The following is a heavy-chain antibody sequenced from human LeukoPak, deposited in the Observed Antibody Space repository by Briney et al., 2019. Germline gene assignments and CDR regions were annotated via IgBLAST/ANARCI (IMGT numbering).Heavy chain of an antibody. D-gene: IGHD2-2*01. CDR1: GFSFSHYG. J-gene: IGHJ4*02. CDR3: ARDVAWYCTRASCSYFGL. Sequence: GGSLRLSCEASGFSFSHYGMHWVRQAPHKGLDWVASTQYDDSKNSYSDSVMGRFTVSRDNSKNTVFLEMNRLRPEDTAVYYCARDVAWYCTRASCSYFGLWGQGTLVTVSS. V-gene: IGHV3-30*02. CDR2: TQYDDSKN.